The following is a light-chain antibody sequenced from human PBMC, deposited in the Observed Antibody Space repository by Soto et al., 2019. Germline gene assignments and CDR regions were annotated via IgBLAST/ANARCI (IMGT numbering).Light chain of an antibody. Sequence: DIQMTQSPSTLSGSVGDRVTLTCRASQTISSWLAWYQQKPGKAPKLLIYKASTLKSGVPSRFSGSGSGTEFSLTISSLQPEDFATYYCQQLNYYPITFGQGTRLEI. CDR2: KAS. CDR3: QQLNYYPIT. J-gene: IGKJ5*01. V-gene: IGKV1-5*03. CDR1: QTISSW.